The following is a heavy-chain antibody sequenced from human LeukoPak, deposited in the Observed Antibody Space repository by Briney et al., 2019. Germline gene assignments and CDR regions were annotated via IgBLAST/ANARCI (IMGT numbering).Heavy chain of an antibody. D-gene: IGHD3-16*02. V-gene: IGHV4-4*07. Sequence: SETLSLTCAVYGGSFSGYYWSWIRQPAGKGLEWIGRIYTSGSTNYNPSLKSRVTISVDTSKNQFSLKLSSVTAADTAVYYCAREPVMITFGGVIVSADYFDYWGQGTLVTVSS. J-gene: IGHJ4*02. CDR2: IYTSGST. CDR3: AREPVMITFGGVIVSADYFDY. CDR1: GGSFSGYY.